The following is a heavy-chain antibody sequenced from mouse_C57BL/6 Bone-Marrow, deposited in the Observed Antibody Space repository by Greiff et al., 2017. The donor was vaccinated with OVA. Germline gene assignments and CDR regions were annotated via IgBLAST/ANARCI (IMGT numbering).Heavy chain of an antibody. CDR2: ISNGGGST. D-gene: IGHD2-4*01. V-gene: IGHV5-12*01. CDR3: ARFLYYDYDEGFAY. J-gene: IGHJ3*01. Sequence: EVQLVESGGGLVQPGGSLKLSCAASGFTFSDYYMYWVRQTPEKRLEWVAYISNGGGSTYYPDTVKGRFTISRDNAKNTLYLQMSRLKSEDTAMYYCARFLYYDYDEGFAYWGQGTLVTVSA. CDR1: GFTFSDYY.